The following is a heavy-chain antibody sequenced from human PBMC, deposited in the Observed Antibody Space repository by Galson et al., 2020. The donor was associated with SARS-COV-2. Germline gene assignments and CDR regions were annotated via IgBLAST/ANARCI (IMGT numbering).Heavy chain of an antibody. Sequence: GESLKISCAASGFTFSSYGMHWVRQAPGKGLEWVAVIWYDGSNKYYADSVKGRFTISRDTSKNTLYLQMNSLRAEDTAVYYCARYGTYYDFWSGYLSAGGVRYYYYYYMDVWGKGTSVTVAS. D-gene: IGHD3-3*01. J-gene: IGHJ6*03. CDR3: ARYGTYYDFWSGYLSAGGVRYYYYYYMDV. V-gene: IGHV3-33*01. CDR1: GFTFSSYG. CDR2: IWYDGSNK.